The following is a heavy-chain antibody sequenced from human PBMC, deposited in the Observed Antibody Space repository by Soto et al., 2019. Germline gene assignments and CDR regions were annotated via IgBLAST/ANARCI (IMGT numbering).Heavy chain of an antibody. CDR1: GVTVSSNY. V-gene: IGHV3-53*01. J-gene: IGHJ4*02. CDR3: ARATSNLLFDY. Sequence: PGGSLRLSCAASGVTVSSNYMSWVRQAPGKGLEWVSVIYSGGSTYYADSVKGRFTISRDNSKNTLYLQMNSLRAEDTAVYYCARATSNLLFDYWGQGTLVTVSS. CDR2: IYSGGST. D-gene: IGHD1-1*01.